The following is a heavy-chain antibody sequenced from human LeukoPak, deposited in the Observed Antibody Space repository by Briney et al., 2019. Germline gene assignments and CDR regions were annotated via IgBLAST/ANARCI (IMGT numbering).Heavy chain of an antibody. CDR1: GFTFSSYS. CDR2: ITSDSSTI. V-gene: IGHV3-48*01. Sequence: GGSLGLSCAASGFTFSSYSMNWVRQAPGKGLEWVSYITSDSSTIHYADSVKGRFTISRDNAQNSLYLQMNSLRAEDTAVYYCARVTTYGTDWGQGTLVTVS. CDR3: ARVTTYGTD. D-gene: IGHD3-10*01. J-gene: IGHJ4*02.